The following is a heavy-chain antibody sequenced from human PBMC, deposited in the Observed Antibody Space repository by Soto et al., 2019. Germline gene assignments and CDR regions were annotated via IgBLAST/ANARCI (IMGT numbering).Heavy chain of an antibody. J-gene: IGHJ4*02. CDR1: GASISSTTSVNW. D-gene: IGHD1-26*01. V-gene: IGHV4-4*02. Sequence: QVQLQESGPGLVRPSGTLSLTCAVSGASISSTTSVNWWSWVRQPPGKGLEWIGEIYQSGSANYNPSLKCRVTMSVYKSKNQFSLKLSSVTAADTAVYYCARMVGATLVDFWGQGTLVTVSS. CDR3: ARMVGATLVDF. CDR2: IYQSGSA.